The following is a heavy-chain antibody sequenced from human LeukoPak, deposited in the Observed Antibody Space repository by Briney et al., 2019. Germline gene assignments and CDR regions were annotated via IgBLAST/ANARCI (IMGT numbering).Heavy chain of an antibody. CDR1: GFTLSRYA. CDR3: VKDGGYSGYETFGY. D-gene: IGHD5-12*01. V-gene: IGHV3-64D*06. Sequence: GGSLRLSCSASGFTLSRYAMHWVRQAPGKGLEYVSAISSNGGSTYYADSVKGRFTISRDNSKNTLYLQMSSLRAEDTAVYYCVKDGGYSGYETFGYWGQGTLVTVSS. J-gene: IGHJ4*02. CDR2: ISSNGGST.